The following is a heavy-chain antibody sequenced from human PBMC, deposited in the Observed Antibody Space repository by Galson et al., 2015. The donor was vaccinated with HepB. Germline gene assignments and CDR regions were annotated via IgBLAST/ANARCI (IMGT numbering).Heavy chain of an antibody. J-gene: IGHJ6*02. CDR2: IHNGGNT. CDR1: GFTVSSNN. Sequence: SLRLSCAASGFTVSSNNMTWVRQAPGKGLEWVSAIHNGGNTYYADSVKGRFTISRDNSKNTLHLQMNSLRAEDTAVYYCARKPYGMDVWGQGTTVTVSS. CDR3: ARKPYGMDV. V-gene: IGHV3-66*01.